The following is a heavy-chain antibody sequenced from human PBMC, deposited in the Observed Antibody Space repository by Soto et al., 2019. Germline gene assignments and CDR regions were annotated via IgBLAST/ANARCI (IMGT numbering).Heavy chain of an antibody. CDR2: INHSGST. Sequence: PSETLSLTCAVYGGSFSGYYWSWIRQPPGKWLEWIGEINHSGSTNYNPSLKSRVTISVDTSKNQFSLKLSSVTAADTAVYYCARGITMVRGAPYYYYGMDVWGQGXTVTVYS. CDR3: ARGITMVRGAPYYYYGMDV. CDR1: GGSFSGYY. J-gene: IGHJ6*02. V-gene: IGHV4-34*01. D-gene: IGHD3-10*01.